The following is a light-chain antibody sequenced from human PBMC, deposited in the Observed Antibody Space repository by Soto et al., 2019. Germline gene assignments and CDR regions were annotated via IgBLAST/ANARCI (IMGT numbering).Light chain of an antibody. J-gene: IGKJ4*01. Sequence: DIQMTQSPSSLSASVGDRVTITCRASQSITRYLNWFQHKPGKAPKLLIYAASSLQSGVPSRFRGSGSGTDFILTISSLQPEDFATYYCQQSYSTPLTFGGGTKVDIK. V-gene: IGKV1-39*01. CDR1: QSITRY. CDR2: AAS. CDR3: QQSYSTPLT.